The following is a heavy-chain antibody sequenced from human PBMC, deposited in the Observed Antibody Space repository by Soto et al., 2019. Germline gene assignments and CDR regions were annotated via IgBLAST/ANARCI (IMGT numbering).Heavy chain of an antibody. CDR1: GGSFSGYY. CDR2: INDGGTT. V-gene: IGHV4-34*01. Sequence: SETLSLTCAVYGGSFSGYYWSWIRQPPGKGLEWIGEINDGGTTNYNPSLKSRVIISVDTSKNQFSLKLRSVTAADTAVYYCARGVPGYSSSWYAYWGQGTLVTVSS. D-gene: IGHD6-13*01. J-gene: IGHJ4*02. CDR3: ARGVPGYSSSWYAY.